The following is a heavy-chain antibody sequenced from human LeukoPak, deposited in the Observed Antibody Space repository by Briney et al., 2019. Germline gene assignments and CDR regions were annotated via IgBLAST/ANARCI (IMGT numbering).Heavy chain of an antibody. Sequence: SETLSLTCTVSGGSISSYYWSWIRQPAGKGLEWIGLIYTSGSTNYNPSLKGRITMSVDTSKSQFSLKLSSVTAADTAVYYCVRDNSRDGYNYYFDSWGQGTLVIVSS. V-gene: IGHV4-4*07. J-gene: IGHJ4*02. CDR1: GGSISSYY. CDR2: IYTSGST. CDR3: VRDNSRDGYNYYFDS. D-gene: IGHD5-24*01.